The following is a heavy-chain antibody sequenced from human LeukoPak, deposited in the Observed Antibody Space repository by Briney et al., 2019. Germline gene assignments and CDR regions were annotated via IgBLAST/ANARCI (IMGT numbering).Heavy chain of an antibody. Sequence: ASVKVSCKASGYTFTSYYMHWVRQAPGQGLEWMGWISAYNGNTNYAQKLQGRVTMTTDTSTSTAYMELRSMRSDDTAVYCCARGPAYNWNFPPDPWGQGTLVTVSS. CDR3: ARGPAYNWNFPPDP. V-gene: IGHV1-18*04. D-gene: IGHD1-7*01. CDR1: GYTFTSYY. CDR2: ISAYNGNT. J-gene: IGHJ5*02.